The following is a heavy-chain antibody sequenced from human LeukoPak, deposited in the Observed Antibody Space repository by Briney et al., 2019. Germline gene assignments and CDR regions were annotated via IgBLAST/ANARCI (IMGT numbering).Heavy chain of an antibody. V-gene: IGHV3-21*01. J-gene: IGHJ3*02. CDR2: ITTSSSYI. CDR3: ARGWYTDAFDI. Sequence: GGSLRLFCAASGFTFSRYSMNWVRQAPGKGLEWVSSITTSSSYIYYADSVKGRFTISRDNAKNSLFLQMNSLRAEDTAVYFCARGWYTDAFDIWGQGTMVTVSS. CDR1: GFTFSRYS. D-gene: IGHD1-1*01.